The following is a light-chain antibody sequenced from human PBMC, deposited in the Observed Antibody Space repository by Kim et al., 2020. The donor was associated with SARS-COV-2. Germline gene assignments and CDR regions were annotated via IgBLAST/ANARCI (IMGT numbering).Light chain of an antibody. CDR3: SSYTSSSPLV. CDR2: DVS. V-gene: IGLV2-14*03. J-gene: IGLJ3*02. Sequence: QSALTQPAYVYGSPGQSITISCTGTSSDVGGYNYVSWYQQHPGKAPKLMIYDVSNRPSGVSNRFSGSKSGNTASLTISGLQAEDEADYYCSSYTSSSPLVFGGGTQLTVL. CDR1: SSDVGGYNY.